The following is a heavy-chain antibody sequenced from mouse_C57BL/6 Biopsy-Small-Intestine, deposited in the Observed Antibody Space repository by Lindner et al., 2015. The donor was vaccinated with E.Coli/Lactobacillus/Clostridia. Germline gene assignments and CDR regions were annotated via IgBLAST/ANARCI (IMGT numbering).Heavy chain of an antibody. CDR1: GYTFTSYW. D-gene: IGHD1-1*01. Sequence: VQLQGSGAELVKPGASVKLSCKASGYTFTSYWMHWVKQRPGQGLEWIGMIHPNSGNTNYNEKFKSKAPLTVDKASSTAYMQLSSLASEDSAVYYCARSLNYGSNYDYAMDYWGQGTSVTVSS. CDR3: ARSLNYGSNYDYAMDY. J-gene: IGHJ4*01. CDR2: IHPNSGNT. V-gene: IGHV1-64*01.